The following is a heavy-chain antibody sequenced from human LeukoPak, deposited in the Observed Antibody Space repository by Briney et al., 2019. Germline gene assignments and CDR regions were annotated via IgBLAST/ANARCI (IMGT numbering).Heavy chain of an antibody. CDR3: AGACSSSSCHQTSAFDI. V-gene: IGHV3-23*01. CDR2: ISGSGGST. CDR1: GFTFSSYA. D-gene: IGHD2-2*01. Sequence: GGSLRLSCAASGFTFSSYAMSWVRQAPGKGLEWVSAISGSGGSTYYADSVKGRFTISRDNSKNTLYLQMNSLRAEDTAVYYCAGACSSSSCHQTSAFDIWGQGTMVTVSS. J-gene: IGHJ3*02.